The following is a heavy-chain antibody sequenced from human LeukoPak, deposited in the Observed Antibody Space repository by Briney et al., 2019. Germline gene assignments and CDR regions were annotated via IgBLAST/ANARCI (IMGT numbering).Heavy chain of an antibody. CDR1: GGSITSHF. Sequence: SETLSLTCSVSGGSITSHFWSWIRQPPGKGLEWLGYIHYSGSPNYNPSLKSRVTISPDPSKNQLFLKLNSVTAADTAVYYCARLVWLGESPGSWFDSWGQGTLVTVSS. D-gene: IGHD3-10*01. CDR3: ARLVWLGESPGSWFDS. J-gene: IGHJ5*01. V-gene: IGHV4-59*11. CDR2: IHYSGSP.